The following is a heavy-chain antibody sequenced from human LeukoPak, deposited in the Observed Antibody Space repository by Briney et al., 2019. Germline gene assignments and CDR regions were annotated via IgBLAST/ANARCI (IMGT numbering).Heavy chain of an antibody. CDR3: ARGFLVGYYGSGSYYVFDY. Sequence: ASVKVSCKASGYTFTSYGISWVRQAPGQGLEWMGIINPSGGSTSYAQKFQGRVTMTRNTSISTAYMELSSLRSEDTAVYYCARGFLVGYYGSGSYYVFDYWGQGTLVTVSS. V-gene: IGHV1-8*02. D-gene: IGHD3-10*01. J-gene: IGHJ4*02. CDR1: GYTFTSYG. CDR2: INPSGGST.